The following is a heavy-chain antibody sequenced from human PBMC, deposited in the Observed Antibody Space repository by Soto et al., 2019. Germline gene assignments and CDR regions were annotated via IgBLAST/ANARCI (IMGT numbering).Heavy chain of an antibody. J-gene: IGHJ5*02. CDR2: IYYSGST. V-gene: IGHV4-31*03. CDR1: GGSISSGGYY. D-gene: IGHD3-10*01. Sequence: QVQLQESGPGLVKPSQTLSLTCTVSGGSISSGGYYWSWIRQHPGKGLEWIGYIYYSGSTYYNPSLMSRVRISVELSKNLFKLMSSSVTVADTAVYYCARGGGHIWLGARFDPWGHGTLVTVSS. CDR3: ARGGGHIWLGARFDP.